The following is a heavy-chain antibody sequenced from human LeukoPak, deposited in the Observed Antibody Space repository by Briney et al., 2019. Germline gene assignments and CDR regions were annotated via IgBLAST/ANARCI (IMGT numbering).Heavy chain of an antibody. CDR2: IYYSGST. CDR1: GGSISSYY. V-gene: IGHV4-39*07. CDR3: ARDPIAAAGTERPI. D-gene: IGHD6-13*01. J-gene: IGHJ4*02. Sequence: TPSETLSLTCTVSGGSISSYYWGWIRQPPGKGLEWIGSIYYSGSTYYNPSLKSRVTISVDTSKNQFSLKLSSVTAADTAVYYCARDPIAAAGTERPIWGQGTLVTVSS.